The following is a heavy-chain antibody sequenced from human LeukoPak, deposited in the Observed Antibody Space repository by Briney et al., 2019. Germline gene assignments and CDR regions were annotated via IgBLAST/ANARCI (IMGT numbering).Heavy chain of an antibody. D-gene: IGHD3-10*01. CDR1: GGSISSYY. J-gene: IGHJ5*02. CDR2: IYYSGST. V-gene: IGHV4-59*01. CDR3: ARDGWFGDYNWFDP. Sequence: SETLSLTCTVSGGSISSYYWSWIRQPPGKGLGWIGYIYYSGSTNYNPSLKSRVTISVDTSKNQFSLKLSSVTAADTAVYYCARDGWFGDYNWFDPWGQGTLVTVSS.